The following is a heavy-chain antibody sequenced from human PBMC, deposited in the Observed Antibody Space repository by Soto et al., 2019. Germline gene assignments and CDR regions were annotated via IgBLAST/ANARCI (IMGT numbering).Heavy chain of an antibody. CDR2: INHSGST. J-gene: IGHJ4*02. V-gene: IGHV4-34*01. Sequence: QVQLQQWGAGLLKPSETLSLTCAVYGGSFSGYYWSWIRQPPGKGPAWIGEINHSGSTNYNPSLKSRVTISVATSKNQFSLKMSYVTAAVTAVYYCASPPEDYYDSSGYYYGYWGQGALVTVSS. D-gene: IGHD3-22*01. CDR1: GGSFSGYY. CDR3: ASPPEDYYDSSGYYYGY.